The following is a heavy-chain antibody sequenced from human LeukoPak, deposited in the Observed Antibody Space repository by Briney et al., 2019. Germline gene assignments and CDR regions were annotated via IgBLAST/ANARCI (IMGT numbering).Heavy chain of an antibody. J-gene: IGHJ3*02. Sequence: PGGSLRLSCAASGFTFSDYYMSWIRQAPGKGLEWVSYVSNSGSTIYYADSVKGRFTISRDNAKNSLYLQMNSLRAEDTAVYYCARGARYSSSSGDAYDIWGQGTMVTVSS. CDR1: GFTFSDYY. CDR2: VSNSGSTI. CDR3: ARGARYSSSSGDAYDI. D-gene: IGHD6-6*01. V-gene: IGHV3-11*01.